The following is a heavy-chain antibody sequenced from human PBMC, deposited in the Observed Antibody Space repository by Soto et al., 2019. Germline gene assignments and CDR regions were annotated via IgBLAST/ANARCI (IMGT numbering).Heavy chain of an antibody. CDR3: AREVLTGTTGDYYYYYMDV. CDR1: GSTFSSST. Sequence: ASVKVSCKASGSTFSSSTISWVRQAPGQGLEWMGRIIPILGIANYAQKFQGRVTITADKSTSTAYMELSSLRSEDTAVYYCAREVLTGTTGDYYYYYMDVWGKGTTVTVSS. D-gene: IGHD1-20*01. J-gene: IGHJ6*03. CDR2: IIPILGIA. V-gene: IGHV1-69*04.